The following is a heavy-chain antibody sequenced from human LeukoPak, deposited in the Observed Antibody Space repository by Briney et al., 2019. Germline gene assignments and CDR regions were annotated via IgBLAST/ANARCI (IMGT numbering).Heavy chain of an antibody. CDR1: GGSISSGGYY. CDR2: IYYSGST. J-gene: IGHJ4*02. Sequence: PSETLSLTCTVSGGSISSGGYYWSWIRQHPGKGLEWIGYIYYSGSTYYNPSLKSRVTISVDTSKNQFSLKLSSVTAADTAVYYCARDRDGYNGGFGYWGQGTLVTVSS. CDR3: ARDRDGYNGGFGY. V-gene: IGHV4-31*03. D-gene: IGHD5-24*01.